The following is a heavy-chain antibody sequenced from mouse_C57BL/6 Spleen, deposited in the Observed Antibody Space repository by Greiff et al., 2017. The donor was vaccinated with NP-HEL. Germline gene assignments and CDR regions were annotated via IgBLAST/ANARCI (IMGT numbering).Heavy chain of an antibody. CDR3: ARGGPTGSDY. Sequence: EVQLVESGPGLVKPSQSLSLTCSVTGYSITSGYYWNWIRQFPGNKLEWMGYISYDGSNNYNPSLKNRISITRDTSKNQFFLKLNSVTTEDTATYYCARGGPTGSDYWGQGTTLTVSS. D-gene: IGHD4-1*02. CDR1: GYSITSGYY. V-gene: IGHV3-6*01. CDR2: ISYDGSN. J-gene: IGHJ2*01.